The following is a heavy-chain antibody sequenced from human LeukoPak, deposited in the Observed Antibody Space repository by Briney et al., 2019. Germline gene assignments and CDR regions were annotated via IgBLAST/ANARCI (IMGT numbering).Heavy chain of an antibody. V-gene: IGHV3-33*01. D-gene: IGHD3-16*01. CDR2: TWYDGSNK. J-gene: IGHJ4*02. CDR1: GFTFSNNG. Sequence: GGSLRLSCTASGFTFSNNGMHWVRQAPGKGLEWVAVTWYDGSNKYYADSVKGRFTISRDNSKNTLSLQMNSLRAEDTAVYYCARDYGDYFDYWGQGTLVTVSS. CDR3: ARDYGDYFDY.